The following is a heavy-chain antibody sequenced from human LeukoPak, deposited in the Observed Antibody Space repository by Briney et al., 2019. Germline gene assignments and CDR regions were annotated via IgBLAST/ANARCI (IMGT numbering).Heavy chain of an antibody. J-gene: IGHJ4*02. CDR1: GGSIGSYY. CDR2: IYYSGST. CDR3: VKSGGYGLIDY. Sequence: SETLSLTCTVSGGSIGSYYCNWIRQPPGQGLEWIGNIYYSGSTNYNPSLKTRVTISIDTSKNQFSLRLNSVTAADTAMYYCVKSGGYGLIDYWGQGTLVTVSS. V-gene: IGHV4-59*08. D-gene: IGHD1-26*01.